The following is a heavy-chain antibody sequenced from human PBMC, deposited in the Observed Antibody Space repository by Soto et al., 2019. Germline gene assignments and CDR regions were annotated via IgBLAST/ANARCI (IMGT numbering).Heavy chain of an antibody. J-gene: IGHJ4*02. CDR2: IYYSGST. CDR1: GGSINSGGYS. CDR3: ARDSPGSGYYYFDY. Sequence: SETLSLTCAVSGGSINSGGYSWSWIRQPPGKGLEWIGYIYYSGSTNYNPSLKSRVTISVDTSKNKFSLKLSSVTAADTAVYYCARDSPGSGYYYFDYWGQGTLVTVSS. V-gene: IGHV4-61*08. D-gene: IGHD3-22*01.